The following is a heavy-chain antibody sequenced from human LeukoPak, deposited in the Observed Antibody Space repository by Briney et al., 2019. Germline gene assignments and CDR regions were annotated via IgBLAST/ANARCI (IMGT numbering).Heavy chain of an antibody. Sequence: PGGSLRLSCAASGFTFSDYYMSWIRQAPGKGLEWVSYISSSGSTIYYADSVKGRFTISRDNSKNTLYLQMNSLRAEDTAVYYCARVVAATPWRIDWGQGTLVTVSS. D-gene: IGHD2-15*01. CDR3: ARVVAATPWRID. CDR2: ISSSGSTI. J-gene: IGHJ4*02. V-gene: IGHV3-11*04. CDR1: GFTFSDYY.